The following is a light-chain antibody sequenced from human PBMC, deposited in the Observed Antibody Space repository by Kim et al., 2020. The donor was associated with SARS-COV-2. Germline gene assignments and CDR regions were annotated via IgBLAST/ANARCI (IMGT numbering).Light chain of an antibody. CDR2: AAS. J-gene: IGKJ4*01. V-gene: IGKV1-39*01. Sequence: DIQMTQSPSSLAASVGDRVTITCRASQNINSYLNWYHQKPGKAPKLLIYAASTLQSGVPSRFSGSGSGTDFTLTINSLQTEDFATYYCQQSHTAPLLTFGGGTKVDIK. CDR1: QNINSY. CDR3: QQSHTAPLLT.